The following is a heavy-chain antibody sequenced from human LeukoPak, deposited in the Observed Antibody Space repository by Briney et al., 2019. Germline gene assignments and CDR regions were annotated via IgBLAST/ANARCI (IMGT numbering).Heavy chain of an antibody. J-gene: IGHJ4*02. CDR1: GFTFSSYG. CDR2: ISYDGSNK. V-gene: IGHV3-30*18. Sequence: RGSLRLSCAASGFTFSSYGMHWVRQAPGKGLEWVAVISYDGSNKYYADSVKGRFTISRDNSKNTLYLQMNSLRAEDTAVYYCAKDTHLDYWGQGTLVTVSS. CDR3: AKDTHLDY.